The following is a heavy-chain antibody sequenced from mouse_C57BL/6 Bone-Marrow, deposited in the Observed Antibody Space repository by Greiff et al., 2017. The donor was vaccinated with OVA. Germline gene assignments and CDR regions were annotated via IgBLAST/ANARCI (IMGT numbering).Heavy chain of an antibody. CDR1: GYTFTEYT. J-gene: IGHJ4*01. CDR3: AIYYSNYDPSAMDY. CDR2: FYPGSGST. D-gene: IGHD2-5*01. V-gene: IGHV1-62-2*01. Sequence: VQLQESGAELVKPGASVKLSCKASGYTFTEYTIHWVKQRSGQGLEWIGWFYPGSGSTNYNEKFKGKATFTADTSSNTAYMQLSSLTTEDSAIYYCAIYYSNYDPSAMDYWGQGTSVTVSS.